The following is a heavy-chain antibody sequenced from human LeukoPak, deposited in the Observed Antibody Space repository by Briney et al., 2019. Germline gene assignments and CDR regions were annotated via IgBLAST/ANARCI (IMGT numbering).Heavy chain of an antibody. V-gene: IGHV3-7*01. J-gene: IGHJ4*02. CDR3: ARDVGGSLDY. D-gene: IGHD1-26*01. CDR2: IKEDESAK. Sequence: GGSLSLSCAASGFTFSTYWMAWVRQAPGKGLEWVANIKEDESAKHQADSVKGRFTIFRDNARNSVYLQMSSLRGEDTAVYYCARDVGGSLDYWGQGTLVTVSS. CDR1: GFTFSTYW.